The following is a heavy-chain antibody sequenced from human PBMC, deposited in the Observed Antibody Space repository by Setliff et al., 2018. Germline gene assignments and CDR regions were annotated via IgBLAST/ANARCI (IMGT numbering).Heavy chain of an antibody. CDR3: ARGSSSYDY. D-gene: IGHD6-6*01. CDR1: RFTFSSYW. J-gene: IGHJ4*02. V-gene: IGHV3-7*01. Sequence: GALRLSCAASRFTFSSYWMSWVRQAPGKGLEWVANIKQDGSEKYYVDSVKGRFTISRDNAKNSLYLQMNSLRAEDTAVYYCARGSSSYDYWGQGTLVTVSS. CDR2: IKQDGSEK.